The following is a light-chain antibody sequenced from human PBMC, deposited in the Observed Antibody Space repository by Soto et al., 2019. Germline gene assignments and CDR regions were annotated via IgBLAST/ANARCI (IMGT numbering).Light chain of an antibody. J-gene: IGKJ5*01. CDR3: QQRADWPTT. CDR2: DAS. CDR1: QYITIY. Sequence: EIVLTQSPATLSLSPGERATLSCRASQYITIYLAWYQQKPGQAPRLLIYDASNRATGIPARFSGSGSGTDFTLTISSLEPDDFAVYYCQQRADWPTTFGQGTRLEIK. V-gene: IGKV3-11*01.